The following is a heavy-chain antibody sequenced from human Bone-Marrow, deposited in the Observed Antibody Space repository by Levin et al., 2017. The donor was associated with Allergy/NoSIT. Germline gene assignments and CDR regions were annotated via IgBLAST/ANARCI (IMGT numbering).Heavy chain of an antibody. J-gene: IGHJ4*02. CDR2: ISYDGSNK. Sequence: GESLKISCAASGFTFSSYAMHWVRQAPGKGLEWVAVISYDGSNKYYADSVKGRFTISRDNSKNTLYLQMNSLRAEDTAVYYCARDRHSNGRTFDYWGQGTLVTVSS. D-gene: IGHD6-19*01. CDR1: GFTFSSYA. V-gene: IGHV3-30*04. CDR3: ARDRHSNGRTFDY.